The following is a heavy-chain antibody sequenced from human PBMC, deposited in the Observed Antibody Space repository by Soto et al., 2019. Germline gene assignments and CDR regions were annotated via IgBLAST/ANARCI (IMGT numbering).Heavy chain of an antibody. CDR2: ISTSGTTV. J-gene: IGHJ4*02. CDR1: GFAYSGYS. Sequence: SLRLSCAASGFAYSGYSLNWVRQPPGKGLEWVSYISTSGTTVHYADSVRGRFTISRDNAKNSLYLQMNSLRDEDTAVYYCARDTQDDFWSGYYRDYWGQGTLVTVSS. CDR3: ARDTQDDFWSGYYRDY. V-gene: IGHV3-48*02. D-gene: IGHD3-3*01.